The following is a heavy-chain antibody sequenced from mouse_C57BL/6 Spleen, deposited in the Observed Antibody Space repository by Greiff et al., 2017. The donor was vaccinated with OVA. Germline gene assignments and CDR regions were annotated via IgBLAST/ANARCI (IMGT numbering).Heavy chain of an antibody. CDR1: GYTFTSYW. D-gene: IGHD1-1*01. V-gene: IGHV1-5*01. Sequence: EVQRVESGTVLARPGASVKMSCKTSGYTFTSYWMHWVKQRPGQGLEWIGAIYPGNSDTSYNQKFTGKAKLTAVPSASTAYMEHSSLTEEDAAVYYGTRYYGSRNYAMDYWGQGTSVTVSS. CDR2: IYPGNSDT. J-gene: IGHJ4*01. CDR3: TRYYGSRNYAMDY.